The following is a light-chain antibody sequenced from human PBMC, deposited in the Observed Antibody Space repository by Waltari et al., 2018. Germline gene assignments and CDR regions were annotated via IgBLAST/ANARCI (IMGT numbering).Light chain of an antibody. CDR1: QSLLHSNGYTY. CDR2: LVS. V-gene: IGKV2-40*01. CDR3: MQGIQFPIT. Sequence: DIVMTQTPLSLPVTPGEPASISCRSSQSLLHSNGYTYLFWYLQKPGQSPQFLIYLVSTRASGVPDRFSGSGSGTDFTLKISRVEAEDVGVYYCMQGIQFPITFGPGTKLHIK. J-gene: IGKJ3*01.